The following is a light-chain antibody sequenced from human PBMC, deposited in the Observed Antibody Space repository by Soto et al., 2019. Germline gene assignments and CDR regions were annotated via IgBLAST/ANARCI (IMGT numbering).Light chain of an antibody. CDR1: QTVSSY. V-gene: IGKV3-20*01. CDR2: GAS. CDR3: HQYDNSPLT. J-gene: IGKJ4*01. Sequence: EIVLTQSPATLSLSPGERATLSCRASQTVSSYLAWYQQKPGQAPRLLIYGASNRATGIPDRFSGGGSGTDFTLTISRLEPEDFAVYYCHQYDNSPLTFGGGTKVEIK.